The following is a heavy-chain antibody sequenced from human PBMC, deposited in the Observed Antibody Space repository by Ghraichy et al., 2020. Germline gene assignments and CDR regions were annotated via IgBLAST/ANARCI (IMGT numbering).Heavy chain of an antibody. V-gene: IGHV4-39*01. Sequence: SQTLSLTCSVSGGSISSTTYFWGWIRQPPGKGLEWIGSIYYSGATYYNPSLKSRVTISVDTSKNQFSLSLTSVTAADTAVYYCARHERRGLDFDWLLDYWGQGTLVTVSS. J-gene: IGHJ4*02. CDR2: IYYSGAT. D-gene: IGHD3-9*01. CDR1: GGSISSTTYF. CDR3: ARHERRGLDFDWLLDY.